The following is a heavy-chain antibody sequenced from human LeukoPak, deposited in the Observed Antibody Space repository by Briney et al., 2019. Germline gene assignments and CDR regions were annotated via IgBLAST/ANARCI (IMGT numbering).Heavy chain of an antibody. V-gene: IGHV3-23*02. CDR1: GCAFNSYA. CDR2: IMCRGDST. D-gene: IGHD4-17*01. CDR3: AKALLRDPLRLRLDY. Sequence: GGAMLPSFAAAGCAFNSYAMSWGRRAPGKGGGGVSAIMCRGDSTNSQDYVKGRFTISRDKSKNKLYLQMNSLRAEDTAIYYCAKALLRDPLRLRLDYWGQGTLVTVSS. J-gene: IGHJ4*02.